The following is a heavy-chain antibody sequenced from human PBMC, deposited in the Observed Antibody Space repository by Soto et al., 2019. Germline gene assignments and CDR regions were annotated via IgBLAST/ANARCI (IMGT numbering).Heavy chain of an antibody. CDR2: IIPIFGTA. J-gene: IGHJ4*02. Sequence: SVKVSCKASGGTFSSYAISWVRQAPGQGLEWMGGIIPIFGTANYAQKFQGRVTITADESTSTAYMELSSLRSEDTAVYYCARSAPFDIYAITPVEFWGQGTLVTVSS. V-gene: IGHV1-69*13. CDR1: GGTFSSYA. D-gene: IGHD3-9*01. CDR3: ARSAPFDIYAITPVEF.